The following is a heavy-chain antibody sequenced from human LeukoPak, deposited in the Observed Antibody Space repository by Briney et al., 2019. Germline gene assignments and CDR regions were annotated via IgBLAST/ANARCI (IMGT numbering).Heavy chain of an antibody. D-gene: IGHD3-3*01. CDR3: ARRIYDLRDWFDP. CDR1: GGSFSGYY. CDR2: INHSGST. V-gene: IGHV4-34*01. J-gene: IGHJ5*02. Sequence: PSETLSLTCAVYGGSFSGYYWSWIRQPPGKGLEWIGEINHSGSTNYNPSLKSRVTISVDTSKNQFSLKLSSVTAADTAVYYCARRIYDLRDWFDPWGQGTLVTVSS.